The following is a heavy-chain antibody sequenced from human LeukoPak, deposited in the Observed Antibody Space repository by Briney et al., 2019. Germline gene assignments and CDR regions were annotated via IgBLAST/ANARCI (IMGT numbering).Heavy chain of an antibody. Sequence: GRSLRLSCGASGFTFSTYGMHWVRQAPGKGLEWEAVISHDGSDKHYADSVKGRFSISRDNSKNTLYLQTNSLRGEDTAVYYCAKDLSGGWSLDYWGQGTLVTVSS. CDR1: GFTFSTYG. V-gene: IGHV3-30*18. CDR2: ISHDGSDK. J-gene: IGHJ4*02. CDR3: AKDLSGGWSLDY. D-gene: IGHD6-19*01.